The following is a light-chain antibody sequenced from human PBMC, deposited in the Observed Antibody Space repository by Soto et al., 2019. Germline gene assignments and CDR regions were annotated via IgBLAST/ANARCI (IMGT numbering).Light chain of an antibody. J-gene: IGKJ2*01. Sequence: EIVLTQSPATLSSSPGERATLSCRASQSVSSYLAWYQQKPGQAPRLLIYDASHRATGVPARFSGSGSGTDFTLTISSLEPEDFAVYYCQQRSKWPPTYTFGQGTKVDIK. CDR2: DAS. CDR1: QSVSSY. V-gene: IGKV3-11*01. CDR3: QQRSKWPPTYT.